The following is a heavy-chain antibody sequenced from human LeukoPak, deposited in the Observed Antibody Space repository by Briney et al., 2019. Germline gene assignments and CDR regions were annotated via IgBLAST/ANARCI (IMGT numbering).Heavy chain of an antibody. J-gene: IGHJ1*01. Sequence: PSASVKVSCKASGGTFSSYAISWVRQAPGQGLEWMGRIIPIFGIANYAQKFQGRVTITADKSTSTAYMELSSLRSEDTAVYYCATGASIGGDRAEYFQHWGQGTLVTVSS. CDR2: IIPIFGIA. CDR1: GGTFSSYA. D-gene: IGHD2-21*02. CDR3: ATGASIGGDRAEYFQH. V-gene: IGHV1-69*04.